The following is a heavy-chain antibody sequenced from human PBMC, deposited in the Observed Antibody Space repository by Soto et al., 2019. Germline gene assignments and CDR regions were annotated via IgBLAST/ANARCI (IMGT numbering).Heavy chain of an antibody. CDR1: GYSFTSHY. Sequence: ASVKVSCKAIGYSFTSHYMHWVRQAPGQGLEWMGIINPSGGSTSYAQKFQGRVTMTRDTSTSTVYMELSSLRSEDTAVYYCARDSGTSGSHTTDFDDRGQGTLVTVSS. CDR2: INPSGGST. J-gene: IGHJ4*02. D-gene: IGHD1-26*01. CDR3: ARDSGTSGSHTTDFDD. V-gene: IGHV1-46*01.